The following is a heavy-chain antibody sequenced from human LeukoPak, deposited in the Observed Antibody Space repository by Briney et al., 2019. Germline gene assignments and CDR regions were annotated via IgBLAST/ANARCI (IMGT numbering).Heavy chain of an antibody. CDR3: AGVGGAYYDFWSGYYRGNDWFDP. J-gene: IGHJ5*02. D-gene: IGHD3-3*01. CDR1: GGSISSGSYY. Sequence: PSETLSLTCTVSGGSISSGSYYWSWIRQPAGKGLEWIGRIYTSGSTNYNPSLKSRVTISVDTSKNQFSLKLSSVTAADTAVYYCAGVGGAYYDFWSGYYRGNDWFDPWGQGTLVTVS. V-gene: IGHV4-61*02. CDR2: IYTSGST.